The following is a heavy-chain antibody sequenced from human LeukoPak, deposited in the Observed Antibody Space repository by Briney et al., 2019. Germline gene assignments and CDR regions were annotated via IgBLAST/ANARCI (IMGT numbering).Heavy chain of an antibody. J-gene: IGHJ4*02. V-gene: IGHV3-23*01. CDR3: AKDTFVELSYLHH. D-gene: IGHD1-26*01. CDR1: GLNFSGYS. CDR2: INGATYRA. Sequence: GGSLRLSCGASGLNFSGYSMSWVRQAPGKGLQWVSAINGATYRAYYADSVRGRFTIPRDISKNTLYMQMNNLRAEDTAIYYCAKDTFVELSYLHHWGQGTLVTVSS.